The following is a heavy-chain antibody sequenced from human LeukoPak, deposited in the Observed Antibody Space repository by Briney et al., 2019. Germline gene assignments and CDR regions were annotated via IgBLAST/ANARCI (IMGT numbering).Heavy chain of an antibody. V-gene: IGHV3-7*01. CDR2: IKQDGSEK. CDR1: GFTFSSYW. CDR3: ASSGTAMVTDYFDY. Sequence: GSLRLSCAASGFTFSSYWMSWVRQAPGKGLEWVANIKQDGSEKYYVDSVKGRFTISRDNAKNSLYLQMNSLRAEDTAVYYCASSGTAMVTDYFDYWGQGTLVTVSS. J-gene: IGHJ4*02. D-gene: IGHD5-18*01.